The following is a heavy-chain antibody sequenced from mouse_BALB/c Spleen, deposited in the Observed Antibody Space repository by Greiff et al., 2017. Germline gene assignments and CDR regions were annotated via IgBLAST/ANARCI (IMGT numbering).Heavy chain of an antibody. CDR1: GFTFSSYA. D-gene: IGHD3-1*01. Sequence: EVNVVESGGGLVKPGGSLKLSCAASGFTFSSYAMSWVRQSPEKRLEWVAEISSGGSYTYYPDTVTGRFTISRDNAKNTLYLEMSSLRSEDTAMYYCARDRGSGYVFAYWGQGTLVTVSA. CDR2: ISSGGSYT. V-gene: IGHV5-9-4*01. CDR3: ARDRGSGYVFAY. J-gene: IGHJ3*01.